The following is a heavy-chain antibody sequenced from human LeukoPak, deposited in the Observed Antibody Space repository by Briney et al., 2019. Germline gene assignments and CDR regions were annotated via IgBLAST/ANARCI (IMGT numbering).Heavy chain of an antibody. CDR1: GFTFSSYA. CDR3: STDGSGYKSFDY. CDR2: ISSSSRSI. J-gene: IGHJ4*02. Sequence: GGSLRLSCAASGFTFSSYAMSWVRQAPGMGLEWISFISSSSRSIYYADSVKGRFTISRDNAKSSLYLQMNSLRAEDTAVYYCSTDGSGYKSFDYWGQGTLVTVSS. V-gene: IGHV3-48*01. D-gene: IGHD3-22*01.